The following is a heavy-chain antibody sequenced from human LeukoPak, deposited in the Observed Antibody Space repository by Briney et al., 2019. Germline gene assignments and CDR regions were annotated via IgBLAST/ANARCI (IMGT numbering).Heavy chain of an antibody. CDR1: GLTYSAYY. D-gene: IGHD3-10*01. CDR3: ATGSIGSYYFYYMDV. Sequence: PGGSLRLSCAASGLTYSAYYMSWIRQAPGKGLEWISYISNSGSYTNYADSVMGRFTISRDDSKNTLYLQMNTLRVEDTAVYYCATGSIGSYYFYYMDVWGKGTTVTVSS. V-gene: IGHV3-11*03. CDR2: ISNSGSYT. J-gene: IGHJ6*03.